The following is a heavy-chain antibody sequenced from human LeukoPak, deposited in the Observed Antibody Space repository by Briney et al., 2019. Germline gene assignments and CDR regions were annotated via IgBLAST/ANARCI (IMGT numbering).Heavy chain of an antibody. Sequence: SETLSLTCTVSGGSISSSSYYWGWIRQPPGKGLEWIGSVYYSGSTYYNPSLKSRVTISVDTSRTQFSLSLSSVTAADTALYYCTRTQSANYYVFDYWGQGTLVTVSS. CDR2: VYYSGST. CDR1: GGSISSSSYY. CDR3: TRTQSANYYVFDY. V-gene: IGHV4-39*01. J-gene: IGHJ4*02. D-gene: IGHD4/OR15-4a*01.